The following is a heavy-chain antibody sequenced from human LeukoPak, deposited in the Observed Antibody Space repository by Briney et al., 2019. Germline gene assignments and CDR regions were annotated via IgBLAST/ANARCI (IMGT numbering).Heavy chain of an antibody. CDR1: GGSLSSYY. Sequence: SGGSLSSYYWSXVRQPAGKGLEWIGRIYTSGSTNYNPSLKSRVTMSVDTSKNQFSLKLSSVTAADTAVYYCAREEGSGSLYYYYGMDVWGQGTTVTVSS. CDR3: AREEGSGSLYYYYGMDV. D-gene: IGHD3-10*01. CDR2: IYTSGST. V-gene: IGHV4-4*07. J-gene: IGHJ6*02.